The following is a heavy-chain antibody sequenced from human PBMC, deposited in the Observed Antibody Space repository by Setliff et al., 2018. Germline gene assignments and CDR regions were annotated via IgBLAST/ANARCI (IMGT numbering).Heavy chain of an antibody. CDR2: YSHSGGS. J-gene: IGHJ4*02. D-gene: IGHD6-6*01. Sequence: PSETLSLTCAVYGDSFIDYSWHWTRQPPGKGLEGIGEYSHSGGSKYHPSLEGRVTISADESKRQVSLKLTSLTAADTAVYYCASPQARGFWARYYFDLWGQGTLVTVSS. CDR3: ASPQARGFWARYYFDL. V-gene: IGHV4-34*01. CDR1: GDSFIDYS.